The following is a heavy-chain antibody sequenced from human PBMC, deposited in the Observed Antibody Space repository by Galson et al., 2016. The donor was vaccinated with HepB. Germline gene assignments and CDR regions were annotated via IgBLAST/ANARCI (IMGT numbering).Heavy chain of an antibody. CDR2: IYSGGST. V-gene: IGHV3-NL1*01. Sequence: SLRLSCAASGFTFTNYGMHWVRQAPGKGLEWVSLIYSGGSTYYADSVKGRFTISRDNSRNTLYLQMNSLRAEDTAVYYCARLYFGSGGAVDYWGQGTLVTVSS. J-gene: IGHJ4*02. CDR3: ARLYFGSGGAVDY. D-gene: IGHD3-10*01. CDR1: GFTFTNYG.